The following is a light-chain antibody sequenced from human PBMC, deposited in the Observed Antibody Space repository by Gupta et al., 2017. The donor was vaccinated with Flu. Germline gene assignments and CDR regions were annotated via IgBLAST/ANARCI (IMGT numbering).Light chain of an antibody. Sequence: RATLSCRASQSVSSNLAWYQQKPGQAPRLLIYGASTRATGIPARFSGSGSGTEFTLTISSLQSEDFAVYYCQQYNNWPPDTFGQGTKLEIK. J-gene: IGKJ2*01. V-gene: IGKV3-15*01. CDR1: QSVSSN. CDR3: QQYNNWPPDT. CDR2: GAS.